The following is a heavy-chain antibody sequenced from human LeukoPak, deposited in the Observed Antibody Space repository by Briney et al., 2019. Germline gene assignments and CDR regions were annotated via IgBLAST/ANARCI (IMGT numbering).Heavy chain of an antibody. CDR3: ATAYYDYVWGSYRYDAFDI. J-gene: IGHJ3*02. CDR1: GGSISSYY. V-gene: IGHV4-59*01. CDR2: IYYSGST. D-gene: IGHD3-16*02. Sequence: PSETLSLTCTVSGGSISSYYWSWIRQPPGKGLEWIGYIYYSGSTNYNPSLKSRVTISVDTSKNQFSLKLSSVTAADTAVYYCATAYYDYVWGSYRYDAFDIWGQGTMVTVSS.